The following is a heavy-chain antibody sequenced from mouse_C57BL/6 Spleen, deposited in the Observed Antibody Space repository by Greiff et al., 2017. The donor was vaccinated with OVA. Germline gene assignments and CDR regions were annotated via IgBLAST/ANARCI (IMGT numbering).Heavy chain of an antibody. CDR1: GYSFTDYN. V-gene: IGHV1-39*01. D-gene: IGHD1-1*01. Sequence: EVKLMESGPELVKPGASVKISCKASGYSFTDYNMNWVKQSNGKSLEWIGVINPNYGTTSYNQKFKGKATLTVDQSSSTAYMQLNSLTSEDSAVYYCARSPFPTVVARYFDYWGQGTTLTVSS. J-gene: IGHJ2*01. CDR3: ARSPFPTVVARYFDY. CDR2: INPNYGTT.